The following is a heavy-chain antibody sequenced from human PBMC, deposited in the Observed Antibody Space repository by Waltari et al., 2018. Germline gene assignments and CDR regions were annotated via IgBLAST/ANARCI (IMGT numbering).Heavy chain of an antibody. D-gene: IGHD3-16*01. CDR2: TTPILGIA. CDR1: GGTFSSYA. CDR3: ARWGRTATAPRYFDL. V-gene: IGHV1-69*04. J-gene: IGHJ2*01. Sequence: QVQLVQSGAEVKKPGSSVKVSCKASGGTFSSYAISWVRQAPGQGLEWMGGTTPILGIANYAQQFTGRVTITADESTSTAYMELSSLRSEDTAVYYCARWGRTATAPRYFDLWGRGTLVTVSS.